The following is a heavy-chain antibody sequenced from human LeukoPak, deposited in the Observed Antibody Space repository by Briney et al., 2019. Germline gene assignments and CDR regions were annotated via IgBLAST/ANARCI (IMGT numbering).Heavy chain of an antibody. Sequence: GGSLRLSCAASGFTVVTNDMTWVRHAPGKGLEWVSVLYSDGNTKYADSVQGRFTISRDNSKNTLYLEMNSLSPDDTAVYYCARGVEPLAANTLAYWGQGTLVTVSS. J-gene: IGHJ4*02. CDR3: ARGVEPLAANTLAY. D-gene: IGHD1-14*01. CDR2: LYSDGNT. CDR1: GFTVVTND. V-gene: IGHV3-53*01.